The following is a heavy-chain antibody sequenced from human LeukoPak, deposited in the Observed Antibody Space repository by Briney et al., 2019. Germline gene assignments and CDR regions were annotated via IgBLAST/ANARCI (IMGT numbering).Heavy chain of an antibody. V-gene: IGHV4-61*02. Sequence: SETLSLTCTVSGGSISSTGYYWTWVRRPAGKGLEWIGRIYPRGTTLYNPSLKSRVTLSVDTSKNQFSLKLSSVTAADTAVYYCARRRTITMVRGKRYYFDYWGQGTLVTVSS. D-gene: IGHD3-10*01. CDR1: GGSISSTGYY. CDR3: ARRRTITMVRGKRYYFDY. J-gene: IGHJ4*02. CDR2: IYPRGTT.